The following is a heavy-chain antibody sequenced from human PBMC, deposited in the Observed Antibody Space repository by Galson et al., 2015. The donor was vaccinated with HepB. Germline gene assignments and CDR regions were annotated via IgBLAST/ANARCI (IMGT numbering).Heavy chain of an antibody. Sequence: SLRLSCAASGFTFSDYYMSWIRQAPGKGLEWVSYTSSSGSTIYYADSVKGRFTISRDNAKNSLYLQMNSLRVEDTALYHCAKDRSPSGSSAIGYFDYWGQGTLVTVSS. V-gene: IGHV3-11*01. CDR1: GFTFSDYY. J-gene: IGHJ4*02. D-gene: IGHD1-26*01. CDR2: TSSSGSTI. CDR3: AKDRSPSGSSAIGYFDY.